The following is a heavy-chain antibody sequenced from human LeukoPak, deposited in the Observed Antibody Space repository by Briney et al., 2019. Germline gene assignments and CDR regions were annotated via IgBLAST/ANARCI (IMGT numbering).Heavy chain of an antibody. J-gene: IGHJ4*02. CDR2: INPDNGNT. Sequence: GASVKVSCKAFGYSFTNFGVNWVRQAPGQGLEWMGWINPDNGNTNYAQKVQGRVTMTTDTSATTAYMELRSLKSDDTAVYYCARVAAGEGLIREWELPDYWGQGTLITVSS. V-gene: IGHV1-18*04. CDR3: ARVAAGEGLIREWELPDY. CDR1: GYSFTNFG. D-gene: IGHD1-26*01.